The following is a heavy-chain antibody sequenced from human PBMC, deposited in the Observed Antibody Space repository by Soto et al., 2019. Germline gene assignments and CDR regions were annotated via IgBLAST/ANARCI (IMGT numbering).Heavy chain of an antibody. J-gene: IGHJ4*02. CDR3: ARVYSDYIWGSYPLNY. CDR2: IKQDESEK. Sequence: EVQLVESGGGLVQPGASLRLSCAASGFTFSSYWMTWVRQAPGKGLEWVANIKQDESEKYYLDSVKGRFTISRDNAKNSLYLQMNSLRAEDTAVYYCARVYSDYIWGSYPLNYWGQGTLVTVSS. V-gene: IGHV3-7*01. CDR1: GFTFSSYW. D-gene: IGHD3-16*02.